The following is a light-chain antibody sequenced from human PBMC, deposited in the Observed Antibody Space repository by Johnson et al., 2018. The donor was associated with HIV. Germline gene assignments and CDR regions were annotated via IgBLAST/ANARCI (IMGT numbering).Light chain of an antibody. J-gene: IGLJ1*01. CDR1: SSNIGNNY. CDR2: DNN. CDR3: GTWDSSLSLYV. V-gene: IGLV1-51*01. Sequence: QSVLTQPPSVSAAPGQKVTISCSGSSSNIGNNYVSWYQQIPGTAPKLLIYDNNKRPSGITDRFSGSKSGTSATLGITGLQTGDEADYYCGTWDSSLSLYVFGTGTKVTVL.